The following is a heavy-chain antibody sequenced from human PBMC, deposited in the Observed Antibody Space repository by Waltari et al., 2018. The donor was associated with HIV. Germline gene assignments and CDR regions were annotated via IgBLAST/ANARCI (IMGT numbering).Heavy chain of an antibody. J-gene: IGHJ4*02. Sequence: EVQLVESGGGLVQPGGSLRLSCAASGFTFSSYWLSWVRQAPGKGLEWVANIKQDGSEKYYVDSVKGRFTISRDNAKNSLYLQMNSLRAEDTAVYYCARDTYYYDSSGPNWGQGSLVTVSS. CDR1: GFTFSSYW. D-gene: IGHD3-22*01. CDR3: ARDTYYYDSSGPN. CDR2: IKQDGSEK. V-gene: IGHV3-7*01.